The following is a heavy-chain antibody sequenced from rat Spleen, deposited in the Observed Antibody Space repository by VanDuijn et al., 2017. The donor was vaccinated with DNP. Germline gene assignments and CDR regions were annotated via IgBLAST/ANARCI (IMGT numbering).Heavy chain of an antibody. CDR1: GFTFSDYY. CDR2: ISYDGGST. V-gene: IGHV5-20*01. J-gene: IGHJ2*01. CDR3: ASSMGSYYPYYFDY. Sequence: EVQLVESGGGLVQPGRSLKLSCAASGFTFSDYYMAWVRQAPTEGLEWVAYISYDGGSTYYGDSVKGRFTISRDNAKSTLYLQMDSLRSEETATYYCASSMGSYYPYYFDYWGQGVMVTVSS. D-gene: IGHD1-12*02.